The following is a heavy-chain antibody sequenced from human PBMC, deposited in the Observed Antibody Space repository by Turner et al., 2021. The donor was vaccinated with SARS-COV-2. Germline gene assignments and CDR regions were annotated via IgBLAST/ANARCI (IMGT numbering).Heavy chain of an antibody. CDR3: ARAVAVASYYYYGLDV. CDR2: VDHSGIT. D-gene: IGHD6-19*01. J-gene: IGHJ6*02. CDR1: GGSISSKS. V-gene: IGHV4-59*12. Sequence: QVQLQESGPGLVRPSETLSLTCTVSGGSISSKSWSWIRQSPGRGLEWIGEVDHSGITNYNPSLETRVTLSVDTSKNQFSLRLSSVTAADTAVYFCARAVAVASYYYYGLDVWGQGTPVTVSS.